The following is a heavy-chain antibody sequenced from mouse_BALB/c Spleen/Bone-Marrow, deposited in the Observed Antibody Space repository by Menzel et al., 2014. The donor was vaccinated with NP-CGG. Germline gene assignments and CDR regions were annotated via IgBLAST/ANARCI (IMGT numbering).Heavy chain of an antibody. CDR2: NSGGGSYR. V-gene: IGHV5-9-2*01. CDR1: GFTFSSYG. Sequence: EVMLVESGGGLVKPGGSLKLSCTASGFTFSSYGMSWVRQTPEKRLEWVATNSGGGSYRYYPDSVQGRITISRDNAKNNLYLQMSSLRSEDTALYYCATQNFDYWGQGTTLTVSS. CDR3: ATQNFDY. J-gene: IGHJ2*01.